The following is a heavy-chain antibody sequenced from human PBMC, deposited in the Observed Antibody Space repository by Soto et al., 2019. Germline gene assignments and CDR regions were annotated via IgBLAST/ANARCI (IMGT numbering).Heavy chain of an antibody. J-gene: IGHJ3*02. CDR1: GFTFSSYS. D-gene: IGHD2-15*01. CDR2: ISSSSSYI. V-gene: IGHV3-21*01. Sequence: PGGSLRLSCASSGFTFSSYSMNLVRQAPGKGLEWVSSISSSSSYIYYADSVKGRFTISRDNAKNSLYLQMNSLRAEDTAVYYCARDGGYCSGGSCYGNAFDIWGQGTMVTVSS. CDR3: ARDGGYCSGGSCYGNAFDI.